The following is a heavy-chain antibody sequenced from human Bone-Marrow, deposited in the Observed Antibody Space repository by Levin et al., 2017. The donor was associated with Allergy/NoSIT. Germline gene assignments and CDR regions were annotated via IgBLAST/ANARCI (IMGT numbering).Heavy chain of an antibody. V-gene: IGHV3-64D*06. Sequence: GGSLRLSCSASGFTFSSFTMHWVRQAPGKRLEYLSAIGSDGRSTYYADSMKGRFAISRDNSQNTLFLHMSSLRPEDTAVYYCVKGTPWGDYWGQGTLVTVSS. CDR2: IGSDGRST. CDR1: GFTFSSFT. D-gene: IGHD3-16*01. CDR3: VKGTPWGDY. J-gene: IGHJ4*02.